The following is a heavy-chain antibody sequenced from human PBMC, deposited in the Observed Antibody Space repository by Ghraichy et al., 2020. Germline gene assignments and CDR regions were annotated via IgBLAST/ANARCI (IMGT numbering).Heavy chain of an antibody. V-gene: IGHV3-23*01. Sequence: LSLTCAASGFTFSSYAMSWVRQAPGKGLEWVSAISGSGGSTYYADSVKGRFTISRDNSKNTLYLQMNSLRAEDTAVYYCAKALARYFDWFFDYWGQGTLVTVSS. J-gene: IGHJ4*02. D-gene: IGHD3-9*01. CDR3: AKALARYFDWFFDY. CDR1: GFTFSSYA. CDR2: ISGSGGST.